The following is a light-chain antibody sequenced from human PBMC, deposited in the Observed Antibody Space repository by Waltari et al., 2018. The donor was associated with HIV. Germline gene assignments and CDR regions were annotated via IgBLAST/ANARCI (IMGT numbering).Light chain of an antibody. J-gene: IGLJ1*01. Sequence: QSVLTQPPSVSGAPGQRVTISCTGSSSNIGAGYDVHWYQQLPGTAPKLLIYGNNNRPSGVPDRFSGSKSGTSASLAVTELQAEDEADYYCQSYDSSLSGYVFGTGTKVTVL. CDR1: SSNIGAGYD. CDR3: QSYDSSLSGYV. CDR2: GNN. V-gene: IGLV1-40*01.